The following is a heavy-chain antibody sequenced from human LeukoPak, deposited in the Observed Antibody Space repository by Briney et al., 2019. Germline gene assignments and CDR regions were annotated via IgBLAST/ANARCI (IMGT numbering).Heavy chain of an antibody. D-gene: IGHD3-10*01. Sequence: GESLKISCKGSGYSFTRYWIGWVRQMPGKGLEWMGIIYPGDSDTRYSPSFQGQVTISADKSISTAYLQWSSLKASDTAMYYCARHPYYYGSGSYYYMDVWGKGTTVTVSS. J-gene: IGHJ6*03. V-gene: IGHV5-51*01. CDR2: IYPGDSDT. CDR3: ARHPYYYGSGSYYYMDV. CDR1: GYSFTRYW.